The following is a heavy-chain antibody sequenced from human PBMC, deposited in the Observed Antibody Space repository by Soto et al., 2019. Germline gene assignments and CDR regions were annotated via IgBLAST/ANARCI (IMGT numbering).Heavy chain of an antibody. CDR3: ARRYYDFWSGYHYYWFDT. J-gene: IGHJ5*02. V-gene: IGHV5-51*01. Sequence: GESLKISCKGSGYSFTSYWIGWVRQMPGKGLEWMGIIYPGDSDTRYSPSFQGQVTISADKSISTAYLQWSSLKASDTAMYYCARRYYDFWSGYHYYWFDTWGQGTLVTVSS. CDR2: IYPGDSDT. D-gene: IGHD3-3*01. CDR1: GYSFTSYW.